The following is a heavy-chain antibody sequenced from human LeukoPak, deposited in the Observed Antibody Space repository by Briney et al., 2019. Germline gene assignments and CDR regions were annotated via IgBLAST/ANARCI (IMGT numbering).Heavy chain of an antibody. CDR2: ISHSGGTT. Sequence: PGGSLRLSCAASEFSVGSNYMTWVRQAPGKGLEWVSAISHSGGTTYYADSMKGRFTISRENSKNTLYLHMNSLRAEDTAVFYCAKSQLGYCSGGSCFDAFDIWGQGTMVTVSS. CDR1: EFSVGSNY. V-gene: IGHV3-23*01. J-gene: IGHJ3*02. D-gene: IGHD2-15*01. CDR3: AKSQLGYCSGGSCFDAFDI.